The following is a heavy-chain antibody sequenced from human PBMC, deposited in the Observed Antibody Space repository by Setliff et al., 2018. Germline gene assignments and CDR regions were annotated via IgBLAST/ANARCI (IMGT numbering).Heavy chain of an antibody. D-gene: IGHD3-3*01. CDR1: GFTVSAND. Sequence: GSLRLSCAASGFTVSANDMSWVRQAPGQGLEWVSSIIGSGISTYYADSVQGRFTISRDNHKNTLYLQMNSLRVEDTAIYYCAKSPHDFWSGRVFFDYWGQGILVTV. CDR2: IIGSGIST. V-gene: IGHV3-23*01. J-gene: IGHJ4*01. CDR3: AKSPHDFWSGRVFFDY.